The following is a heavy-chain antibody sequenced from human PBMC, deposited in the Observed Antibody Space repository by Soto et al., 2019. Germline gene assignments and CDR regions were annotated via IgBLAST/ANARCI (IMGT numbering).Heavy chain of an antibody. CDR3: ASGERAGRHYFDY. CDR2: IYYSGST. Sequence: SETLSLTCTVSGGSISSYYWSWIRQPPGKGLEWTGYIYYSGSTNYNPSLRSRVTISVDTSKNQFSLKLSSVTAADTAVYYCASGERAGRHYFDYWGQGTLVTVSS. V-gene: IGHV4-59*01. CDR1: GGSISSYY. D-gene: IGHD6-13*01. J-gene: IGHJ4*02.